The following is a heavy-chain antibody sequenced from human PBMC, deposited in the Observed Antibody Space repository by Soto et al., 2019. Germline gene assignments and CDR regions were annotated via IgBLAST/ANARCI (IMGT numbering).Heavy chain of an antibody. Sequence: PGESLKISCKGSGNSFTSYWIGWVRQMPGRGLEWMGIIYPGDSDTRYSPSFQGQVTISADKSISTAYLQWSSLKASDTAMYYCAKGYFDPTDAFDIWGQGTMVTVSS. V-gene: IGHV5-51*01. CDR1: GNSFTSYW. CDR3: AKGYFDPTDAFDI. D-gene: IGHD3-9*01. J-gene: IGHJ3*02. CDR2: IYPGDSDT.